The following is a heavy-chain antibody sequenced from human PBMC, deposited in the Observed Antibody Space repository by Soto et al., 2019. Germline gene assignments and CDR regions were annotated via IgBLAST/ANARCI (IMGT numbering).Heavy chain of an antibody. CDR1: WFTFNRLW. CDR2: INSDDIST. J-gene: IGHJ4*02. D-gene: IGHD6-19*01. V-gene: IGHV3-74*01. CDR3: ARGYSSGPGVY. Sequence: GGVLGLPFSASWFTFNRLWKHWVPQAPGKGLVWVSRINSDDISTSYADSVKGRFTISRDNAKNTLYLQINSLTPEDTAVYYCARGYSSGPGVYWGQGTLVTVSS.